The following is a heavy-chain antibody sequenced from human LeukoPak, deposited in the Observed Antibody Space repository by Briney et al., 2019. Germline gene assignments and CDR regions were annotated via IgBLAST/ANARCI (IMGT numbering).Heavy chain of an antibody. CDR1: GFSVSANY. D-gene: IGHD3-22*01. CDR2: IYTSGST. V-gene: IGHV3-53*01. CDR3: VKAHDSDSSFAY. Sequence: PGGSLRLSCAASGFSVSANYMTWVRQAPGKGLEWVSLIYTSGSTFYADSVRGRFTISRDNSENTLYLDMNSLTAGDTAIYYCVKAHDSDSSFAYWGQGSLVTVSS. J-gene: IGHJ4*02.